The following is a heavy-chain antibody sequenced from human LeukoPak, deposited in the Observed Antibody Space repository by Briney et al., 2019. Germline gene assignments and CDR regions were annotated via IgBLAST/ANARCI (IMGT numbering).Heavy chain of an antibody. CDR1: GYTFTSYA. Sequence: ASVKVSCKASGYTFTSYAMNWVRQAPGQGLEWMGWINTNTGNPTYAQGFTGRFVFSLDTSVSTAYLQISSLRAEDTAVYYCARDSLFVEAAAGTLWGQGTLVTVS. V-gene: IGHV7-4-1*02. D-gene: IGHD6-13*01. J-gene: IGHJ4*02. CDR2: INTNTGNP. CDR3: ARDSLFVEAAAGTL.